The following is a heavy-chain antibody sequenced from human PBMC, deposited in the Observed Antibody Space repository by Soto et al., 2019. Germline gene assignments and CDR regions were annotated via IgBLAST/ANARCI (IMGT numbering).Heavy chain of an antibody. J-gene: IGHJ2*01. D-gene: IGHD4-17*01. Sequence: QDQLVQSGAEVKKPGSSVKVSCKASGGTFSSHTFSWVRQAPGQGLEWMGRIIPALGTATYAQKFQSRVTITAIDSATTVYMDLNSVRSEDTAVYYCARPDFGDYWYFDLWGRGTTVPVSS. V-gene: IGHV1-69*08. CDR3: ARPDFGDYWYFDL. CDR2: IIPALGTA. CDR1: GGTFSSHT.